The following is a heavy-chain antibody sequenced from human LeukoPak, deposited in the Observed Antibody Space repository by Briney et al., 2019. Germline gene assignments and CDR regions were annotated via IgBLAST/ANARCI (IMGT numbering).Heavy chain of an antibody. J-gene: IGHJ4*02. D-gene: IGHD6-19*01. V-gene: IGHV1-18*04. Sequence: ASVKVSCQASGYTFSNYGLSWVRQAPGLGLAWMGWTSYNGNKNYPQTLQDRATITTDTSTTTAYRELGSLESDDTAGYYCARHSGSGWQALGYWGQGTLVTVSS. CDR1: GYTFSNYG. CDR3: ARHSGSGWQALGY. CDR2: TSYNGNK.